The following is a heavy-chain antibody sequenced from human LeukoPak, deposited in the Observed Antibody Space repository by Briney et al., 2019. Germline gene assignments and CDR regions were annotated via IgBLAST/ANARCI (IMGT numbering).Heavy chain of an antibody. Sequence: MASETLSLTCTVSGGSISSSSYYWGWIRQPPGKGLEWIGSIYYSGSTYYNPSLKSRVTISVDTSKNQFSLKLSSVTAADTAVYYCARHLPYSSGWYEGYYFDYWGQGTLVTVSS. D-gene: IGHD6-19*01. J-gene: IGHJ4*02. V-gene: IGHV4-39*01. CDR3: ARHLPYSSGWYEGYYFDY. CDR1: GGSISSSSYY. CDR2: IYYSGST.